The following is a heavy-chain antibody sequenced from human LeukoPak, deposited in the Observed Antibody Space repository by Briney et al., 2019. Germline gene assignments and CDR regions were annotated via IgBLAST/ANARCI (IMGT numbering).Heavy chain of an antibody. Sequence: SETLSLTCTVSGGSISSSLYHWGWIRQSPGKNLEWLGSIYYTGTTHYNPSLKSRVTISVDTSKNQFSLNLSSVTAADTAVYYCARDGSTSCYACLWAFDIWGQGTMVTVSS. J-gene: IGHJ3*02. CDR1: GGSISSSLYH. D-gene: IGHD2-2*01. CDR2: IYYTGTT. V-gene: IGHV4-39*02. CDR3: ARDGSTSCYACLWAFDI.